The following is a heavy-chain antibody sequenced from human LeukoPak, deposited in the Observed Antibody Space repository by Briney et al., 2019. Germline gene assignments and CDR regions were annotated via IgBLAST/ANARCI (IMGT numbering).Heavy chain of an antibody. CDR3: ARGVPAYCGGDCYSDAFDI. Sequence: GGSLRLSCAASGFTFSSYGMHWVRQATGKGLEWVSAIGTAGDTYYPGSVKGRFTISRENAKNSLYLQMNSLRAGDTAVYYCARGVPAYCGGDCYSDAFDIWGQGTMVTVSS. CDR1: GFTFSSYG. J-gene: IGHJ3*02. D-gene: IGHD2-21*02. CDR2: IGTAGDT. V-gene: IGHV3-13*01.